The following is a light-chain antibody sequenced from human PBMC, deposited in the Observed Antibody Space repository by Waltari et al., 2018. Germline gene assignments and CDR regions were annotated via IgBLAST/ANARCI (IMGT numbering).Light chain of an antibody. CDR2: LGS. V-gene: IGKV2-28*01. CDR3: MQALLTPFT. Sequence: DIVMTQSPLSLPVTPGEPASISCRSSQSLLPTNGDNYLDWYLQKPGQSPQLLIYLGSNRASGVPDRFSGSGSGTDFTLKISRVEAEDVGVYYCMQALLTPFTFGPGTKVDIK. J-gene: IGKJ3*01. CDR1: QSLLPTNGDNY.